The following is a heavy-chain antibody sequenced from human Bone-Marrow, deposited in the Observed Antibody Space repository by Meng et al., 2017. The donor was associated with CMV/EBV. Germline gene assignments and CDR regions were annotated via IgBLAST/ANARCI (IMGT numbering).Heavy chain of an antibody. V-gene: IGHV3-7*01. D-gene: IGHD4-17*01. CDR2: IKQDGSEK. Sequence: GGSLRLSCAASGFTFSNAWMSWVRQAPGKGLEWVANIKQDGSEKYYVDSVKGRFTISRDNAKNSLYLQMNSLRAEDTAVYYCAREVYGDYNDDAFDIWGQGTMVTVSS. CDR1: GFTFSNAW. CDR3: AREVYGDYNDDAFDI. J-gene: IGHJ3*02.